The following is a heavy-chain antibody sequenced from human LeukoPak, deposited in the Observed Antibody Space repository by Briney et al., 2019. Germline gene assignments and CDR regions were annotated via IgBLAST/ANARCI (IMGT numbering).Heavy chain of an antibody. CDR1: GGSFSGYY. V-gene: IGHV4-34*01. Sequence: SETLSLTCAVYGGSFSGYYWSWIRQPPGKGLEWIGEINHSGSTNYNPSLKCRVTISVDTSKNQFSLKLSSVTAADTAVYYCARARRGDYWGQGTLVTVSS. J-gene: IGHJ4*02. CDR2: INHSGST. CDR3: ARARRGDY.